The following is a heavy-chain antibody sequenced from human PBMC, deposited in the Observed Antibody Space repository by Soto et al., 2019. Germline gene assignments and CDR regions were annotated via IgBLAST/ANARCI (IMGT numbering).Heavy chain of an antibody. CDR2: ISSSSSTI. CDR3: ARERRVRGGCFDP. CDR1: GFTFSSYS. D-gene: IGHD3-10*01. J-gene: IGHJ5*02. Sequence: EVQLVESGGGLVQPGGSLRLSCAASGFTFSSYSMNWVRQAPGKGQEWVSYISSSSSTIYYADSVKGRFTISRDNAKNSLYLQMNSLRAEDTAVYYCARERRVRGGCFDPRGQGTLVTVSS. V-gene: IGHV3-48*01.